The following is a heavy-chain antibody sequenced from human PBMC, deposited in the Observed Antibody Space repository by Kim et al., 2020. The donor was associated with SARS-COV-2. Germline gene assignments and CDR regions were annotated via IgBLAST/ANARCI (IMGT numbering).Heavy chain of an antibody. CDR2: ISYSGST. CDR3: ARLRGYSNGPEDH. D-gene: IGHD5-18*01. J-gene: IGHJ4*02. Sequence: SETLSLTCTVSGGSISSSTYYWGWIRQPPGKGLEWIGTISYSGSTYYNVSLKSRVTMSVDTSNNQFSLKLSSMTAADTAVYYCARLRGYSNGPEDHWGQGTLVTVSS. V-gene: IGHV4-39*01. CDR1: GGSISSSTYY.